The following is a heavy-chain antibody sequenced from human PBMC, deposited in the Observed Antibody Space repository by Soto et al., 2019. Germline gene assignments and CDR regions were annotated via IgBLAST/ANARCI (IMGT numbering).Heavy chain of an antibody. Sequence: SGGSLRLSCAASGFTLSNFWMRWVRQAPGKGLEWVSRINSDGRSTSYVDSVKGRFTISRDNANNTLYLEMNSLRAEDTAVYFCARGGRYRENYYFGMDVWGQGTTVTVSS. CDR3: ARGGRYRENYYFGMDV. J-gene: IGHJ6*02. CDR2: INSDGRST. CDR1: GFTLSNFW. V-gene: IGHV3-74*01. D-gene: IGHD1-26*01.